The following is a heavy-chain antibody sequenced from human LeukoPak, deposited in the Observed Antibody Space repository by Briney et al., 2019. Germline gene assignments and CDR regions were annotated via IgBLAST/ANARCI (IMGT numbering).Heavy chain of an antibody. J-gene: IGHJ6*02. Sequence: GASVKVSCKASGYTFTRYYMHWVRQAPGQGLEWMGWINPNSGGTNYAQKLQGRVTMTTDTSTSTAYMELGSLRSDDTAVYYCARDARGDYVQYYYYGMDVWGQGTTVTVSS. CDR3: ARDARGDYVQYYYYGMDV. D-gene: IGHD4-17*01. V-gene: IGHV1-2*02. CDR2: INPNSGGT. CDR1: GYTFTRYY.